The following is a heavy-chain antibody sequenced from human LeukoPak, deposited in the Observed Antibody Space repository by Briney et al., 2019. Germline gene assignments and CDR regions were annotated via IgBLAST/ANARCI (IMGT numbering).Heavy chain of an antibody. CDR3: AKGVVAATNAAYYGMDV. J-gene: IGHJ6*02. Sequence: GGSLRLSCTASGFTFSNYGMHWVRQAPGKGPEWVAVISYDESDKYYADSVKGRFTISRDNSKNTLYLQMNSLRPEDTAVYYCAKGVVAATNAAYYGMDVWDQGTTVTVSS. V-gene: IGHV3-30*18. CDR1: GFTFSNYG. D-gene: IGHD2-15*01. CDR2: ISYDESDK.